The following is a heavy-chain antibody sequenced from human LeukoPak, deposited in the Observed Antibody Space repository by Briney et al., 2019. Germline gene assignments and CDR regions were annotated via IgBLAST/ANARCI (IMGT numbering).Heavy chain of an antibody. CDR2: ISTGDTFI. Sequence: PGGSLRLSCVASGFTFRSYAMNWVRQTPGEGLEWVSSISTGDTFINYADSVKGRFTISRDNAKNSLFLQMTSLRAEDTAMYYCVRGGESTWSWGQGTLVTVSS. CDR1: GFTFRSYA. CDR3: VRGGESTWS. D-gene: IGHD2-15*01. V-gene: IGHV3-21*01. J-gene: IGHJ5*02.